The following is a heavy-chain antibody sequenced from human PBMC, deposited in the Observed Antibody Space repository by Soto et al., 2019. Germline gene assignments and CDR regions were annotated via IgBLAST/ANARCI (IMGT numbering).Heavy chain of an antibody. CDR3: AKDGDSDSRPFDL. Sequence: EVHLLESGGSLVQLGGSLRLSCAASGYTFNTYAMSWVRRAPGKGVEWVSGISDSGGSTYYADSMKGRFTIYRDNSQNTLFLQMNSLRAEDTAVYYCAKDGDSDSRPFDLWGQGTLVTVSS. J-gene: IGHJ4*02. V-gene: IGHV3-23*01. CDR1: GYTFNTYA. D-gene: IGHD1-26*01. CDR2: ISDSGGST.